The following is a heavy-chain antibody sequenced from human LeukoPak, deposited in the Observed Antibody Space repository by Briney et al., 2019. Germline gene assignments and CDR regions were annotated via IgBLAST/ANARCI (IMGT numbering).Heavy chain of an antibody. CDR3: ARDGGLDY. V-gene: IGHV1-2*02. Sequence: ASVKLSCKASGYTFTDYFMHWVRQAPGQGLEWMGWINPNSGDKNYAQKFQGRVTMTRDTSITTAYMELSRLRSDDTALYYCARDGGLDYWGQGTLVTVSS. D-gene: IGHD3-16*01. CDR2: INPNSGDK. J-gene: IGHJ4*02. CDR1: GYTFTDYF.